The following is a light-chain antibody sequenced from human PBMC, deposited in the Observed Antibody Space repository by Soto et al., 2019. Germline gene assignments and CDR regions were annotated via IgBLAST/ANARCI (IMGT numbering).Light chain of an antibody. CDR1: QSVSSK. Sequence: EIVLTQSPGTLSVSPGERATLSCRASQSVSSKVAWYQQKPGQAPRLIFYGASTGATGIPARFSGSGSETEFTLSISSLQSEDFAVYYCQQYNNWPGTFGQGTKVEIK. V-gene: IGKV3-15*01. CDR2: GAS. CDR3: QQYNNWPGT. J-gene: IGKJ1*01.